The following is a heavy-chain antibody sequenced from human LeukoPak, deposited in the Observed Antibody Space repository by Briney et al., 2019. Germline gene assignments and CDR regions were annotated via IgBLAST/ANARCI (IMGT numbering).Heavy chain of an antibody. J-gene: IGHJ6*03. CDR1: GGSIGTYY. D-gene: IGHD3-16*02. CDR2: IYATGT. CDR3: ARHIGGGIEDMDV. Sequence: PSGTLSLTCTVSGGSIGTYYWSWIRQSPGKGLEWIGYIYATGTRYNPYLQSRVTISVDRSRNQLFLKMSSVTAADTAVYYCARHIGGGIEDMDVWGKGTKVIVSS. V-gene: IGHV4-4*09.